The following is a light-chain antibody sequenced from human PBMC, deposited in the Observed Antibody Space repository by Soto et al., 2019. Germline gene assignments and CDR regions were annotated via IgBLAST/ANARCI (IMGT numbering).Light chain of an antibody. CDR1: QSVSSY. V-gene: IGKV3D-15*01. CDR2: DAS. Sequence: EIVMTQSPATLSLSPGERATLSCRASQSVSSYLAWYQQKPGQAPRLLIYDASNRATGIPARFSGSGSGTEFTLTISSLQPDDFATYYCQQYNSYWTFGQGTKVDI. CDR3: QQYNSYWT. J-gene: IGKJ1*01.